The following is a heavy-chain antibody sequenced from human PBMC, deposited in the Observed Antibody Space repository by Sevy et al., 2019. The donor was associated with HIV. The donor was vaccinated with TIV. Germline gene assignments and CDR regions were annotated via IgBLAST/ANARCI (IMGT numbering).Heavy chain of an antibody. CDR3: ARTAFGYSYGYGPLDF. V-gene: IGHV3-23*01. CDR1: GFKFSNFA. J-gene: IGHJ4*02. D-gene: IGHD5-18*01. Sequence: GGSLRLSCAASGFKFSNFAMIWVRQAPGKGLEWVSAISGSGGKVYYADSVKGRFTISRDNSKNTLYLQMDSLGVEDTATYYCARTAFGYSYGYGPLDFWGQGNRVTVSS. CDR2: ISGSGGKV.